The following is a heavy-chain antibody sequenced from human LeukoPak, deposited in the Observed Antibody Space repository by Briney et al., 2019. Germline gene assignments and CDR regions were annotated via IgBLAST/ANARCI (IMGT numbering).Heavy chain of an antibody. V-gene: IGHV1-2*02. Sequence: ASLKVSCKASGYSFTDKYMHWVRQAPGQGLEWMGWINPNSGGTNYAQKFQGRVTMTTDTSMSTAYMELSRLTSDDTPVYYCARAGGRSWFDPWGQGTLVTVSS. CDR2: INPNSGGT. CDR3: ARAGGRSWFDP. CDR1: GYSFTDKY. J-gene: IGHJ5*02.